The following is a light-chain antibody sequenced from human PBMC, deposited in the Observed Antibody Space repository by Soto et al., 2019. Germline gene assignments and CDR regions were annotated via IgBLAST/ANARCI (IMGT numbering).Light chain of an antibody. J-gene: IGLJ1*01. Sequence: QSVLTQPASVSGSPGQSITISCTGTSSDVGAYNYVSWYQHHPGKAPKIMIYDVSNRPSGVSVRFSGSKSANTASLTISGLQAEGEADYYCSSYASSSTPVVFGTGTKVTVL. V-gene: IGLV2-14*03. CDR1: SSDVGAYNY. CDR2: DVS. CDR3: SSYASSSTPVV.